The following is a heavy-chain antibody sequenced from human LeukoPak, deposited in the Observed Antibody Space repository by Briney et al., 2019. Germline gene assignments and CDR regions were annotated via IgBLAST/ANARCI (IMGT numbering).Heavy chain of an antibody. CDR2: INHSGST. Sequence: PSETLSLTCAVYGGSFSGYYWSWIRQPPGKGLEWIGEINHSGSTNYNPSLKSRVTISVDTSKNQFSLKLSSVTAADTAVYYCARSVGSGSYYMYYYYYMDVWGKGTTVTISS. CDR3: ARSVGSGSYYMYYYYYMDV. CDR1: GGSFSGYY. D-gene: IGHD3-10*01. V-gene: IGHV4-34*01. J-gene: IGHJ6*03.